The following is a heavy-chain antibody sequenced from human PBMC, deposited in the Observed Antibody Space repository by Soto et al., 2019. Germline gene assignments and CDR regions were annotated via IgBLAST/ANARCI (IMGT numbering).Heavy chain of an antibody. J-gene: IGHJ5*02. CDR1: GGSFSGYY. CDR2: INHSGST. V-gene: IGHV4-34*01. D-gene: IGHD3-3*01. CDR3: ARVRTAYDFWSGYSIRLGFDP. Sequence: QVQLQQWGAGLLKPSETLSLTCAVYGGSFSGYYWSWIRQPPGKGLEWIGEINHSGSTNYNPSLKSRVTISVDTSKNQFSLKLSSVTAADTAVYYCARVRTAYDFWSGYSIRLGFDPWGQGTLVTVSS.